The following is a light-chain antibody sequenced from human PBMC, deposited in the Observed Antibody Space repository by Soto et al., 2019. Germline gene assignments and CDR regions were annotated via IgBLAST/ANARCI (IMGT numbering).Light chain of an antibody. J-gene: IGLJ3*02. CDR3: QSYGSSLSAL. V-gene: IGLV1-40*01. Sequence: QSVLTQPPSVSGAPGQRVTISCTGSSSNIGAGYDVHWYQQLPGTAPQLLIYGNNNRPSGVPDRFSGSKSGTSASLAITGLQAEDEADYYCQSYGSSLSALFGGGTKLTVL. CDR1: SSNIGAGYD. CDR2: GNN.